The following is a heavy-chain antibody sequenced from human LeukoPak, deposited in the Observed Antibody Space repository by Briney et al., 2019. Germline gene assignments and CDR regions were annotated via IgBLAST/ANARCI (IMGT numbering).Heavy chain of an antibody. V-gene: IGHV3-48*01. CDR1: GFTFSSYS. CDR2: ISSSSDFI. CDR3: ARDLAYALFDY. D-gene: IGHD3-16*01. J-gene: IGHJ4*02. Sequence: GGSLRLSCAASGFTFSSYSMNWVRQAPGKGLGWVSYISSSSDFIYYADSVKGRFTISRDNAKNSLYLQMNSLRAEDTAVYFCARDLAYALFDYWGQGTLVTVSS.